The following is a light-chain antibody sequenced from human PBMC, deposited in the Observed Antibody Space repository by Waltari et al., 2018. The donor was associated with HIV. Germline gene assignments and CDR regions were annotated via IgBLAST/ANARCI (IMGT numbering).Light chain of an antibody. CDR3: AAWTDSRYVV. V-gene: IGLV1-47*01. J-gene: IGLJ2*01. CDR2: RNN. CDR1: SSNLGSNY. Sequence: QSVLTQPPSASGAPGQRVTIPCSGSSSNLGSNYVYWYQQLPGTAPKLLIYRNNQRPSGVPDRFSGSKSGTSASLAISGLRSEDEADYYCAAWTDSRYVVFGGGTKLTVL.